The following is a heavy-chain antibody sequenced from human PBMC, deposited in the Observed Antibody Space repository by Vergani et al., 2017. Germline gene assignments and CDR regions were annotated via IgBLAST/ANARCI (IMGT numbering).Heavy chain of an antibody. CDR1: GGSISSSSYY. CDR3: TKGGSGSYHISPFDY. J-gene: IGHJ4*02. D-gene: IGHD3-10*01. CDR2: IYYSGST. V-gene: IGHV4-39*07. Sequence: QLQLQESGPGLVKPSETLSLTCTVSGGSISSSSYYWGWIRQPPGKGLEWIGSIYYSGSTYYNPSLKSRVTISVDTSKNQFSLKLSSVTAADPAVYYCTKGGSGSYHISPFDYWGQGTLVTVSS.